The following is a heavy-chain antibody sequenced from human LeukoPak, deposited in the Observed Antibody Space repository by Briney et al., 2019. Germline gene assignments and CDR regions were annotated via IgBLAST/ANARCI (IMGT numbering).Heavy chain of an antibody. D-gene: IGHD4-11*01. J-gene: IGHJ6*03. V-gene: IGHV4-34*01. CDR1: GVSFSGYY. CDR2: INHSGST. CDR3: ARDKTVTALGDYYYYMDV. Sequence: PSETLSLTCAVYGVSFSGYYWSWIRQPPGKGLEWIGEINHSGSTNYNPSLKSRVTISVDTSKNQFSLKLSSVTAADTAVYYCARDKTVTALGDYYYYMDVWGKGTTVTVSS.